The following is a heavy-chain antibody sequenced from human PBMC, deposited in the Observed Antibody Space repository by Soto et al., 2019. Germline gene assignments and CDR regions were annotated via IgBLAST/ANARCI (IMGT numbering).Heavy chain of an antibody. V-gene: IGHV1-24*01. CDR2: FDPEDGET. CDR3: ATVGGVGYGDAFDI. Sequence: VASVKVSCKVSGYTLTELSMHWVRQAPGKGLEWMGGFDPEDGETIYAQKFQGRVTMTEDTSTDTAYMELSSLRSEDTAVYYCATVGGVGYGDAFDIWGQGTMVTVSS. CDR1: GYTLTELS. D-gene: IGHD3-16*01. J-gene: IGHJ3*02.